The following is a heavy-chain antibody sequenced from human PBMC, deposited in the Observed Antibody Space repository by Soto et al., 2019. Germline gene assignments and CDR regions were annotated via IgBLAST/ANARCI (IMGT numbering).Heavy chain of an antibody. Sequence: SETLSLTCTVSGGSISSYYWSWIRQPPGKGLEWIGYIYYSGSTNYNPSLKSRVTISVDTSKNQFSLKLSSLTAADTAVYYCARDQVTIFGVVPTGWFDPWGQGTLVTVSS. D-gene: IGHD3-3*01. CDR2: IYYSGST. V-gene: IGHV4-59*01. J-gene: IGHJ5*02. CDR3: ARDQVTIFGVVPTGWFDP. CDR1: GGSISSYY.